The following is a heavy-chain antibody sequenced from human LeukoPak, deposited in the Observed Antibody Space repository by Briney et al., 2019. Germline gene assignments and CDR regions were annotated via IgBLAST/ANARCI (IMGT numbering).Heavy chain of an antibody. Sequence: KPGGSLRLSCAAPGFTSSSYSMNWVRQAPGKGLEWVSSISSSSSYIYYADSVKGRFTISRDNAKNSLYLQMNSLRAEDTAVYYCARDYYDSSGVIPGYWGQGTLVTVSS. CDR3: ARDYYDSSGVIPGY. CDR2: ISSSSSYI. V-gene: IGHV3-21*01. D-gene: IGHD3-22*01. J-gene: IGHJ4*02. CDR1: GFTSSSYS.